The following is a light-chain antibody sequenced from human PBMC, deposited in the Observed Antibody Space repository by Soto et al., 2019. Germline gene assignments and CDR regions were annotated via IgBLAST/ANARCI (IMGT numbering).Light chain of an antibody. CDR3: QQYDTYRIT. Sequence: GDRVTITCRASQSISSWLAWYQQKPGKAPKLLIYDASSLESGVPSRFSGSGSGTEFTPTISSLQPPDFATYYCQQYDTYRITFGQGTKVDIK. CDR2: DAS. V-gene: IGKV1-5*01. CDR1: QSISSW. J-gene: IGKJ1*01.